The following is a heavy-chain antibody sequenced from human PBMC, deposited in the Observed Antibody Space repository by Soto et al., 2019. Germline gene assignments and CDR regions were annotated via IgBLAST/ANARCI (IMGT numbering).Heavy chain of an antibody. V-gene: IGHV3-23*01. CDR2: ISGSGGST. D-gene: IGHD1-1*01. J-gene: IGHJ4*02. Sequence: PGGSLRLSCAASGFIFSSYAMSWVRQAPGKGLEWVSAISGSGGSTYYADSVKGRFTISRDNSKNTLYLQMNSLRAEDTAVYYCAKERGYNWRISSDYWGQGTLVTVSS. CDR1: GFIFSSYA. CDR3: AKERGYNWRISSDY.